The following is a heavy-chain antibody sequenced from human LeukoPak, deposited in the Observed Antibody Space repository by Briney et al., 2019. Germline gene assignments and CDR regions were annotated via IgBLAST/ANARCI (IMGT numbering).Heavy chain of an antibody. CDR3: AKYGESSGYDLGY. CDR1: GFTFSNYG. V-gene: IGHV3-30*18. D-gene: IGHD5-12*01. CDR2: ISYDGRNK. J-gene: IGHJ4*02. Sequence: GGSLRLSCAASGFTFSNYGMHWVRQAPGKGLEWVAVISYDGRNKFYGDSVKGRFTISRDNSKNTLYLQMSSLRPEDTAVYYCAKYGESSGYDLGYWGQGTLVSVSS.